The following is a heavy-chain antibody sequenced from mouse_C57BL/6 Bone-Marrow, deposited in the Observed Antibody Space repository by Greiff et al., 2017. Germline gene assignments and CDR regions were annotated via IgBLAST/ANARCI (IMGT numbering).Heavy chain of an antibody. V-gene: IGHV1-55*01. CDR2: IYPGSGST. CDR1: GYTFTSYW. Sequence: QVHVKQPGAELVKPGASVKMSCKASGYTFTSYWITWVKQRPGQGLEWIGDIYPGSGSTNYNEKFKSKATLTVDTSSSTAYMQLSSLTSEDSAVYYCAREEGFYGYYFDYWGQGTTRTVSS. CDR3: AREEGFYGYYFDY. D-gene: IGHD2-2*01. J-gene: IGHJ2*01.